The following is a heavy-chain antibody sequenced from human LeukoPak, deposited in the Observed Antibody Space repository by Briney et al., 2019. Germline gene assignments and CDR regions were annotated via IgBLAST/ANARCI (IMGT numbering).Heavy chain of an antibody. CDR1: GYSFTSYW. Sequence: GESLQISCKGSGYSFTSYWIAWVRQMPGKGLEWMGIIYPDDSDTRYSPSFQGQVTISADKSISTAYLQWSSLKASDTAMYYCARKGAYYDSSGHIDYWGQGTLVTVSS. CDR3: ARKGAYYDSSGHIDY. J-gene: IGHJ4*02. D-gene: IGHD3-22*01. CDR2: IYPDDSDT. V-gene: IGHV5-51*01.